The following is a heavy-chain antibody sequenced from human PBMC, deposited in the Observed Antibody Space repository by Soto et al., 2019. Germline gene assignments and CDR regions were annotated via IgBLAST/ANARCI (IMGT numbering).Heavy chain of an antibody. V-gene: IGHV3-30*18. Sequence: QVQLVESGGGVVQPGRSLRLSCAASGFTFSSYGMHWVRQAPGKGLEWVAVISYDGSNKYYADSVKGRFTISRDNSKHTLYLQMNSLRAEDTAVYYCAKSAGSGTLYYFDYWGQGTLVTVSS. D-gene: IGHD1-1*01. CDR1: GFTFSSYG. CDR2: ISYDGSNK. CDR3: AKSAGSGTLYYFDY. J-gene: IGHJ4*02.